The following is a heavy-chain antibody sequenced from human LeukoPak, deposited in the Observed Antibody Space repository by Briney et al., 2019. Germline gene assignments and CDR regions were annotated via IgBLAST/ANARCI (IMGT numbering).Heavy chain of an antibody. V-gene: IGHV3-21*01. J-gene: IGHJ6*02. CDR2: ISISSSYI. CDR3: ARDPGSIRGGYYYYYGMDV. CDR1: GFTFSSYS. D-gene: IGHD2-2*01. Sequence: PGGSLRLSCAASGFTFSSYSMNWVRQAPGKGLEWVSSISISSSYIYYADSVKGRFTISRDNAKNSLYLQMNSLRAEDTAVYYCARDPGSIRGGYYYYYGMDVWGQGTTVTVSS.